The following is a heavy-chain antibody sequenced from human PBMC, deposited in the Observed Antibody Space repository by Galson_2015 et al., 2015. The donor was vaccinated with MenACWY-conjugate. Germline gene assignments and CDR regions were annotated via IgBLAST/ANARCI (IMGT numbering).Heavy chain of an antibody. D-gene: IGHD3-10*01. Sequence: SLRLSCAGSGFTFSSYGMSWVRQAPGKGLEWVSAISATSGSTYHADTVKGRFAISRDNSKNTLYLQMNSLRDEDTAVYYCAIMVRGVSSGAFDIWGQGTMVTVSS. CDR2: ISATSGST. V-gene: IGHV3-23*01. CDR1: GFTFSSYG. CDR3: AIMVRGVSSGAFDI. J-gene: IGHJ3*02.